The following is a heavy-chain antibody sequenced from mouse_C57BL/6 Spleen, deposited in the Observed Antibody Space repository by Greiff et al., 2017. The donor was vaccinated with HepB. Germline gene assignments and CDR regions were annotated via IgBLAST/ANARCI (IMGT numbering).Heavy chain of an antibody. CDR1: GFTFSDYY. D-gene: IGHD1-1*01. J-gene: IGHJ3*01. CDR3: ARSYSLDY. Sequence: EVKLMESGGGLVQPGGSLKLSCAASGFTFSDYYMYWVRQTPEKRLEWVAYISNGGGSTYYPDTVKGRFTISRDNAKNTLYLQMSRLKSEDTAMYYCARSYSLDYWGQGTLVTVSA. V-gene: IGHV5-12*01. CDR2: ISNGGGST.